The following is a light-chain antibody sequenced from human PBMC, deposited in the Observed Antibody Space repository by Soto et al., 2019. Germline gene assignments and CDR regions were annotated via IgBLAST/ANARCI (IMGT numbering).Light chain of an antibody. J-gene: IGLJ3*02. CDR3: AVWDDSLNAWV. CDR1: TSNIGSNT. CDR2: SND. Sequence: QAVVTQPPSASGTPGQSVTISCSGSTSNIGSNTVNWYQQLPGTAPKLLVYSNDQRPSGVPDRFSASKSGTSAFLAISGLQSEDEADYDCAVWDDSLNAWVFGGGTKVTVL. V-gene: IGLV1-44*01.